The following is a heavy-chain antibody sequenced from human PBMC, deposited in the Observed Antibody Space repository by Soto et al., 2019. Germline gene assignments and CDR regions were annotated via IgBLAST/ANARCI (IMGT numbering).Heavy chain of an antibody. J-gene: IGHJ4*02. V-gene: IGHV1-69*13. D-gene: IGHD2-15*01. CDR2: IIPIFGTA. CDR3: ARDDEYCSGGSCYPYDY. Sequence: SVKVSCKASGGTFSSYAISWVRQAPGQGLEWMGGIIPIFGTANYAQKFQGRVTITADESTSTAYMELSSLRSEDTAVYYCARDDEYCSGGSCYPYDYWGQGTLVTVSS. CDR1: GGTFSSYA.